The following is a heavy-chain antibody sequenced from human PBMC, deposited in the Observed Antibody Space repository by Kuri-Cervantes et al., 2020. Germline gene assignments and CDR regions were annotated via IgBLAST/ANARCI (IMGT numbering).Heavy chain of an antibody. J-gene: IGHJ3*02. CDR2: VSWNGSRT. CDR3: ANLYYGSGSPDDAFDI. D-gene: IGHD3-10*01. V-gene: IGHV3-19*01. CDR1: GFTFGNSD. Sequence: LSLTCAASGFTFGNSDMNWVRQAPGKGLEWVSGVSWNGSRTHYADSVKGRFTISRDNSKNSLYLQMNSLRTEDTALYYCANLYYGSGSPDDAFDIWGQGTMVTVSS.